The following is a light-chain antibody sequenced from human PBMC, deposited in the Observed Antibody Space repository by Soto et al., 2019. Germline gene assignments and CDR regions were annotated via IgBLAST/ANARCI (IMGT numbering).Light chain of an antibody. V-gene: IGKV1-39*01. Sequence: IQMTQSPSSLSASVGDRVTITCRASQSISSYLNWYQQKPGKAPNLLIYSASKLHSGVPSRFSGSGSGTDFTLIISSLQPEDFATYYCQQSSSNPLTFGGGTRV. J-gene: IGKJ4*01. CDR2: SAS. CDR1: QSISSY. CDR3: QQSSSNPLT.